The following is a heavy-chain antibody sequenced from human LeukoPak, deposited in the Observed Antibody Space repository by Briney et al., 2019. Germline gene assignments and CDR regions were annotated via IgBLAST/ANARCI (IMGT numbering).Heavy chain of an antibody. D-gene: IGHD3-22*01. CDR1: GGSISSYY. Sequence: SETLSLTCTVSGGSISSYYWSWIRQPAGKGLEWIGRIYTSGSTIYNPSLKSRVTMSVDTSKNQFSLKLSSVTAADTAVYYCARGGYYYDSSGYLLDIWGQGTMVTVSS. J-gene: IGHJ3*02. CDR3: ARGGYYYDSSGYLLDI. V-gene: IGHV4-4*07. CDR2: IYTSGST.